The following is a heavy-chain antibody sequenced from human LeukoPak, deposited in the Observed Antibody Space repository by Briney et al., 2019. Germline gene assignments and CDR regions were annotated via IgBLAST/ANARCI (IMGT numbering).Heavy chain of an antibody. CDR1: GFTFSNYW. CDR2: INQDGSEM. CDR3: ARDGRELRY. D-gene: IGHD1-26*01. Sequence: GGSLRLSCAASGFTFSNYWMSWVRQAPGKGLEWLANINQDGSEMYYVDSVKGRFTISRDNGKNSLYLQMNSLRAEDTAVYYCARDGRELRYWGQGTLVTVSS. J-gene: IGHJ4*02. V-gene: IGHV3-7*01.